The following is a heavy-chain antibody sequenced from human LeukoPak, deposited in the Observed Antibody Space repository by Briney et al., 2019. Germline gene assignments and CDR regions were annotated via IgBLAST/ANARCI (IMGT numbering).Heavy chain of an antibody. J-gene: IGHJ5*02. Sequence: PSETLSLTCTVSGGSISNYYWSWIRQPAGKGLEWIGRIYTSGGTNYNPSLKSRVTMSVDTSKNQFSLKLTSVTAADTAVYYCARDRLWFGGFDPWGQGTLVTVSS. CDR1: GGSISNYY. CDR3: ARDRLWFGGFDP. D-gene: IGHD3-10*01. CDR2: IYTSGGT. V-gene: IGHV4-4*07.